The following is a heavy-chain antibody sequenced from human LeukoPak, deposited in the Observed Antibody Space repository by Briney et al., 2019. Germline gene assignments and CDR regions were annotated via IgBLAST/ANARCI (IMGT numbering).Heavy chain of an antibody. CDR2: INSISGEI. Sequence: GGSLRLSYVASWLTFTYYSMNWVRQAPGKGLEWVSYINSISGEIWYADSVKGRFTISGDDAKNSLYLQMNSLRDEDTAVYYWARDHAYAFDYWGQGTLVTVSS. J-gene: IGHJ4*02. D-gene: IGHD2-2*01. CDR1: WLTFTYYS. V-gene: IGHV3-48*02. CDR3: ARDHAYAFDY.